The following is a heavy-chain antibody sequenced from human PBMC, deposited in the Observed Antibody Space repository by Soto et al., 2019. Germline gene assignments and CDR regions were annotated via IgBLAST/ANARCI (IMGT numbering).Heavy chain of an antibody. D-gene: IGHD1-1*01. V-gene: IGHV1-3*01. Sequence: ASVKVSCKASGYTFTSYAMHWVRQAPGQRLEWMGWINAGNGNTKYSQKFQGRVTITRDTSISTAYMELSSLRSEDTAVYYCARERRLGSKGDAFDIWGQGTMVTVSS. CDR1: GYTFTSYA. J-gene: IGHJ3*02. CDR2: INAGNGNT. CDR3: ARERRLGSKGDAFDI.